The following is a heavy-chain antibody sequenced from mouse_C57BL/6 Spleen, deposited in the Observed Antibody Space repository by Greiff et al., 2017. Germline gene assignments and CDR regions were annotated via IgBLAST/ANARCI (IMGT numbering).Heavy chain of an antibody. J-gene: IGHJ1*03. CDR3: ARVGYYYGSSRGYFDV. Sequence: QVQLKQSGAELARPGASVKLSCKASGYTFTSYGISWVKQRTGQGLEWIGEIHPRSGNTYYNEKFKGKATLTADKSSSTAYMELRSLTSEDSAVYFCARVGYYYGSSRGYFDVWGTGTTVTVSS. D-gene: IGHD1-1*01. V-gene: IGHV1-81*01. CDR1: GYTFTSYG. CDR2: IHPRSGNT.